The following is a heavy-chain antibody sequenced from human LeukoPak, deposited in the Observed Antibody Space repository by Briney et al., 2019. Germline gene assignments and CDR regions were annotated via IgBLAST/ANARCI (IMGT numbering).Heavy chain of an antibody. D-gene: IGHD2-21*02. CDR3: ARGSWPVTAILAWGMDV. CDR2: IYTSGST. Sequence: SETLSLTCTVSGGSISSYYWSWIRQPAGKGLEWIGRIYTSGSTNYNPSLKSRVTMSVDTSKNQFSLKLSSVTAADTAVYYCARGSWPVTAILAWGMDVWGQGTTVTVSS. V-gene: IGHV4-4*07. CDR1: GGSISSYY. J-gene: IGHJ6*02.